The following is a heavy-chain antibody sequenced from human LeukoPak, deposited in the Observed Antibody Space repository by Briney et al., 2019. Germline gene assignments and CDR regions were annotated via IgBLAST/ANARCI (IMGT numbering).Heavy chain of an antibody. V-gene: IGHV4-59*08. Sequence: MPSETLSLTCTVSGGSISSYYWSWIRQPPGKGLEWIGYIYYSGSTNYNPSLKSRVTISVDTSKNQFSLKLSSVTAADTAVYYCARWQYCSGGSCYPHLDYWGQGTLVTVSS. CDR3: ARWQYCSGGSCYPHLDY. CDR2: IYYSGST. CDR1: GGSISSYY. D-gene: IGHD2-15*01. J-gene: IGHJ4*02.